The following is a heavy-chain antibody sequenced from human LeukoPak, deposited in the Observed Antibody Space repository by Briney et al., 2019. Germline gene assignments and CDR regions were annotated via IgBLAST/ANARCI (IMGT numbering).Heavy chain of an antibody. CDR2: ISSSSSYI. CDR1: GFTFSSYS. J-gene: IGHJ4*02. CDR3: AREDTSSGFSRYYFDH. D-gene: IGHD6-6*01. Sequence: GGSLRLSCAASGFTFSSYSMNWVRQAPGKGLEWVSSISSSSSYIYYADSVKGRFTISRDNAKNSLYLQMNSLRAEDTAVYYCAREDTSSGFSRYYFDHWGQGTLVTVSS. V-gene: IGHV3-21*01.